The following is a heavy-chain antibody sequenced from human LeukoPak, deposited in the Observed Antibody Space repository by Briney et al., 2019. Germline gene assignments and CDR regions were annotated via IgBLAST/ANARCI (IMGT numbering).Heavy chain of an antibody. CDR1: GGSFSGYY. V-gene: IGHV4-34*01. Sequence: KPSETLSLTCAVYGGSFSGYYWSWIRQPPGKRLEWIGEINHSGSTNYNPSLKSRVTISVDTSKNQFSLKLSSVTAADTAVYYCARDRAQYDYVWGSYRRRQGHFDYWGQGTLVTVSS. CDR3: ARDRAQYDYVWGSYRRRQGHFDY. D-gene: IGHD3-16*02. CDR2: INHSGST. J-gene: IGHJ4*02.